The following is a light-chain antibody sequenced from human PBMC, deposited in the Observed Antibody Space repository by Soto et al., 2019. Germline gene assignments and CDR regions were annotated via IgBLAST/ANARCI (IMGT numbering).Light chain of an antibody. V-gene: IGKV1-5*03. CDR3: QHYNSYSEA. CDR2: KAS. CDR1: QTISSW. Sequence: DIHMTQSPSTLSRALVDRVTITCRASQTISSWLAWYQQKPGKAPKLLIYKASTLKSGVPSRSSGSGSGTEFTLTISTLQPDDFATYYCQHYNSYSEAFGQGTKVDIK. J-gene: IGKJ1*01.